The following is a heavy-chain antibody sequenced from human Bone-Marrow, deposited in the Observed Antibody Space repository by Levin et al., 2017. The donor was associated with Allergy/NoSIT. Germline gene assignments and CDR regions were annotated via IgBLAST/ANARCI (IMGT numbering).Heavy chain of an antibody. J-gene: IGHJ4*02. CDR1: GGSISSGTYY. D-gene: IGHD4-17*01. V-gene: IGHV4-31*03. Sequence: SETLSLTCTVSGGSISSGTYYWSWIRQHPGKGLEWIGYIHYSGSTYYNPSLKSRVSISADTSKNQFSLKLGSVTAADTAVYYCARTDYGDYWRNFDYWGQGTLVTVSS. CDR2: IHYSGST. CDR3: ARTDYGDYWRNFDY.